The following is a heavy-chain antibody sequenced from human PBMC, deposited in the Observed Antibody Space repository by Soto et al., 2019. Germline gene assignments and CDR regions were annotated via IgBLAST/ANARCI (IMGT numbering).Heavy chain of an antibody. CDR2: TNFGGKWSY. D-gene: IGHD3-22*01. V-gene: IGHV6-1*01. CDR3: ARTRDTYYYDSSGYLF. Sequence: SQTLSLTCAISGDSVSDSSVSWNWIRQSPSRGLEWLGRTNFGGKWSYAYAESVRSRITINADTSKNQFSLHLDSVTAEDTAVYYCARTRDTYYYDSSGYLFWGQGTLVTVSS. CDR1: GDSVSDSSVS. J-gene: IGHJ4*02.